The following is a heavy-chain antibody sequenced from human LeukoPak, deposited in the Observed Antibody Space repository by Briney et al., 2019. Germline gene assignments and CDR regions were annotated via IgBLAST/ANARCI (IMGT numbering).Heavy chain of an antibody. CDR1: GGSISSYS. CDR2: IYTSGST. CDR3: ARGALGYCSGGNCYGNWFDP. D-gene: IGHD2-15*01. Sequence: SETLSLTCTVSGGSISSYSWSWIRQPAGKGLEWIGRIYTSGSTKYNPSLTSRVTMSVDTSKNQFSLKLRSVTAADTAVYYCARGALGYCSGGNCYGNWFDPWGQGTLVTVSS. V-gene: IGHV4-4*07. J-gene: IGHJ5*02.